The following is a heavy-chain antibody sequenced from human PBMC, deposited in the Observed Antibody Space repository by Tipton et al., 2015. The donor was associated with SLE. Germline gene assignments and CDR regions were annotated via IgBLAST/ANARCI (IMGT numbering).Heavy chain of an antibody. CDR3: AKIGDMGAARWRNWFDP. CDR1: GFTFINYA. CDR2: VSNTGSDT. J-gene: IGHJ5*02. V-gene: IGHV3-23*01. Sequence: GSLRLSCAASGFTFINYAMSWVRQAPGKGLEWVASVSNTGSDTYFPDSMKGRFSVSRDNPRNTVHLQMNSLRVEDTAVYYCAKIGDMGAARWRNWFDPWGEGTLVTVSS. D-gene: IGHD6-6*01.